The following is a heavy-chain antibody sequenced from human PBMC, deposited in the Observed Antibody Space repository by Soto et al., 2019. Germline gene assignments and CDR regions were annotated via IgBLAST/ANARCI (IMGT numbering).Heavy chain of an antibody. CDR3: ARIADCRTTSCSFPSRFHIRGYYYYYGLDV. Sequence: QGQLVQSGAEVKKPGASVKVSCKASGYTFTSYGISWVRQAPGQGLEWVGWISTYNGNSNYAQKYHGRVTMTTDRSQSKAHMEMSSLRSDDTAVYYCARIADCRTTSCSFPSRFHIRGYYYYYGLDVWGQGTTVTVSS. V-gene: IGHV1-18*01. CDR2: ISTYNGNS. CDR1: GYTFTSYG. J-gene: IGHJ6*02. D-gene: IGHD2-2*01.